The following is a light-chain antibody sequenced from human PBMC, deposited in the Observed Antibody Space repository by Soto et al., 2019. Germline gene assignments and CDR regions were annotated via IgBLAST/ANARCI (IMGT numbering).Light chain of an antibody. CDR1: QSVSSSY. V-gene: IGKV3-20*01. Sequence: EIVLTQSPGTLSLSPGERATLSCRASQSVSSSYLAWYQQKPGQAPRLLIFGASRRATGIPDRFSGSWSGPDFTITISRLEPEDFAVSYCQQYVSSPPTFGQGPKVEIK. CDR3: QQYVSSPPT. CDR2: GAS. J-gene: IGKJ1*01.